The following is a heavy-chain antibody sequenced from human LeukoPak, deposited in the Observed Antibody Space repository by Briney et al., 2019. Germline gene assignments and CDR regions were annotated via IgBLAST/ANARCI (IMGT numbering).Heavy chain of an antibody. J-gene: IGHJ4*02. D-gene: IGHD3-22*01. Sequence: SETLSLTCTVSGGSISSYYWSWIRQPPGKGLEWIGYIYYSGSTNYNPSLKSRVTISVDTSKNQFSLKLSSVTAADTAVYYCAGARYYYDGGGYQEGFDYWGQGTLVTVSS. V-gene: IGHV4-59*01. CDR2: IYYSGST. CDR1: GGSISSYY. CDR3: AGARYYYDGGGYQEGFDY.